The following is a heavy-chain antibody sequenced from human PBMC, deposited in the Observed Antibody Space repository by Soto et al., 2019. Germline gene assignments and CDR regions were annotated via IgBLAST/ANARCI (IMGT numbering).Heavy chain of an antibody. CDR2: IYYSGST. CDR1: GGSISSSSYY. V-gene: IGHV4-39*01. Sequence: SETLSLTCTVSGGSISSSSYYWGWIRQPPGKGLEWIGSIYYSGSTYYNPSLKSRVTISVDTSKNQFSLKLSSVTAADTAVYYCARHYYYGMDVWGQGTTGTVSS. CDR3: ARHYYYGMDV. J-gene: IGHJ6*02.